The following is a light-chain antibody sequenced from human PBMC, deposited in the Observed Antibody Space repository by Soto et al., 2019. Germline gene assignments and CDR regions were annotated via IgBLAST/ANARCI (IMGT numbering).Light chain of an antibody. J-gene: IGKJ5*01. V-gene: IGKV1-5*03. CDR3: QHYSSSPPAIT. CDR1: QTISSW. Sequence: ILMTQSPSPLSASVGDRVTITCRASQTISSWLAWYQQKPGKAPKLLIYKASTLKSGVPSRFSGGGSGTDFTLTISRLEPEDFAVYYCQHYSSSPPAITFGQGTRLEI. CDR2: KAS.